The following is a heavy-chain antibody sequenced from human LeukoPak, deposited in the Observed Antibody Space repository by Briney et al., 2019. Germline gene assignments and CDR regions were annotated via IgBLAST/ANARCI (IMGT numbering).Heavy chain of an antibody. CDR2: VNPSGGST. V-gene: IGHV1-46*01. CDR1: GYTFTSYY. Sequence: ASVKVSCKASGYTFTSYYMHWVRQAPGQGLEWMGIVNPSGGSTSYAQKFQGRVTMTRDTSTSTVYMELSSLRSEDTAVYYCASSVPGAKSKWGQGTLVTVSS. D-gene: IGHD4/OR15-4a*01. J-gene: IGHJ4*02. CDR3: ASSVPGAKSK.